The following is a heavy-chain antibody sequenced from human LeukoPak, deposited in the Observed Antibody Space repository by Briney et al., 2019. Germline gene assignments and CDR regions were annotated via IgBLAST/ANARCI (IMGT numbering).Heavy chain of an antibody. CDR2: INTDGTVT. J-gene: IGHJ4*02. D-gene: IGHD6-19*01. Sequence: PGGSLRLSCPASGFTLSKYWMLWVRQAAGKGPESVSRINTDGTVTTYADSVKDRFTGSRDNADNTMFLQMNSVRDEDTAVYYCATKQWLAPPPDSWGQGTPVTVSS. CDR1: GFTLSKYW. V-gene: IGHV3-74*01. CDR3: ATKQWLAPPPDS.